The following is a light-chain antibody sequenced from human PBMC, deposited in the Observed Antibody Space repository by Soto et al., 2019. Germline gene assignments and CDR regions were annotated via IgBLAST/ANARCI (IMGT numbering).Light chain of an antibody. V-gene: IGKV1-27*01. CDR2: APS. CDR1: QGISNY. J-gene: IGKJ1*01. Sequence: DIQMTESPASLSAALGDRVASTCRVSQGISNYLARYQQKPGKVPKLLIYAPSTLQSGVPSRFSGSGSGTDFTLTISSLQPEDVATYYCQKYNSAPQTFGQGTKVDIK. CDR3: QKYNSAPQT.